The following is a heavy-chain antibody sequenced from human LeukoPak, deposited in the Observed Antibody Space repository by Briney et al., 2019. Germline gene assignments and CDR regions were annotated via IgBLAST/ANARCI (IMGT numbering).Heavy chain of an antibody. CDR1: GFTFDDYA. D-gene: IGHD6-19*01. CDR2: IGWNSGSI. Sequence: PGRSLRLSCVASGFTFDDYAMHWVRQARGKGLEWVSGIGWNSGSIGYADSVKGRFTISRDNAKNSLYLQMNSLRAADTALYYCAKERSSGWYDYFDYWGQGTLVTVSS. J-gene: IGHJ4*02. V-gene: IGHV3-9*01. CDR3: AKERSSGWYDYFDY.